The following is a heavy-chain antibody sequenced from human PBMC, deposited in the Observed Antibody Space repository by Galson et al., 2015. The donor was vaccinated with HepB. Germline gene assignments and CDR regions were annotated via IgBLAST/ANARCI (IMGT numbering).Heavy chain of an antibody. J-gene: IGHJ4*02. Sequence: SLRLSCAASGFTFSSYWMSWVRQAPGKGLEWVANIKQDGSEKYYVDSVKGRFTISRDNAKNSLYLQMNSLRADDTAVYYCARGSRAVAGTGGGYWGQGTLVTVSS. V-gene: IGHV3-7*03. D-gene: IGHD6-19*01. CDR1: GFTFSSYW. CDR3: ARGSRAVAGTGGGY. CDR2: IKQDGSEK.